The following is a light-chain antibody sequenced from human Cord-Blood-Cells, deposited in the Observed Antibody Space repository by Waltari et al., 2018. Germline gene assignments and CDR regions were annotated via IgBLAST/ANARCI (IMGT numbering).Light chain of an antibody. J-gene: IGKJ1*01. CDR2: AAS. V-gene: IGKV1-6*01. CDR1: QGIRND. Sequence: AIQMTQSPSSLSASVGDRVTITCRANQGIRNDLGWYQQKPGKAPKLLIYAASSLQSGVPSRFSGSGSGTDFTLTISSLQPEDFATYYCLQDYNYPWTFGQWTKVEIK. CDR3: LQDYNYPWT.